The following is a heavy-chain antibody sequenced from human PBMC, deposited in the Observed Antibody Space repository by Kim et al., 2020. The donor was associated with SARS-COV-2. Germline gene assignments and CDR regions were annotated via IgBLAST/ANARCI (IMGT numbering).Heavy chain of an antibody. CDR3: ARVALGSSSWYWFDP. CDR2: ISSSTSYT. CDR1: GFTFSDYY. Sequence: GGSLRLSCAASGFTFSDYYMSWIRQAPGKGLEWLSYISSSTSYTNYADSVKGRFNISRDKAKNSLYLQMNSLRAEDTAVYYWARVALGSSSWYWFDPWG. V-gene: IGHV3-11*05. D-gene: IGHD6-13*01. J-gene: IGHJ5*02.